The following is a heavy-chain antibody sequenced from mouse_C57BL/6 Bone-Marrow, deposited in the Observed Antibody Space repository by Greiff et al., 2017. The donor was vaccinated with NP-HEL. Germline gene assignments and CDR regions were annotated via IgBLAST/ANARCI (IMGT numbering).Heavy chain of an antibody. CDR2: TDPENGDP. D-gene: IGHD2-1*01. J-gene: IGHJ4*01. V-gene: IGHV14-4*01. CDR1: GFNIKDDY. CDR3: TTVTTLYYYAMDY. Sequence: VQLQQSGAELVRPGASVKLSCTASGFNIKDDYMPWVKQRPEQGLEWIGWTDPENGDPEYASKFQGTATITADTSSNTAYLQLSSLTSEDTAVYYCTTVTTLYYYAMDYWGQGTSVTVSS.